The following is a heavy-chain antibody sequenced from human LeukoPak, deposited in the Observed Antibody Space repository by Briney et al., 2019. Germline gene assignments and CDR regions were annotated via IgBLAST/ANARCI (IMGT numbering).Heavy chain of an antibody. D-gene: IGHD2-21*02. V-gene: IGHV3-30*02. CDR1: GFTFSSYA. Sequence: GGSLRLSCAASGFTFSSYAMHWVRQAPGKGLEWVAYIGHDGSNKFYAESVKGRFTISGDNSMDTAYLQMNSLKTEDTAIYYCAKDGDWTFDIWGQGTMVTVSS. CDR3: AKDGDWTFDI. J-gene: IGHJ3*02. CDR2: IGHDGSNK.